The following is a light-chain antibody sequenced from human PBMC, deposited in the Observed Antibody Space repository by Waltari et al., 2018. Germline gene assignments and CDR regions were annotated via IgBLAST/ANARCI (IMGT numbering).Light chain of an antibody. CDR2: NVI. CDR1: SSDVGGYNY. V-gene: IGLV2-14*03. CDR3: TSYTDSRIFDVV. Sequence: QSALTQPASVSGSPGQSITISCTGTSSDVGGYNYVSWYQQHPGKVPKLMIYNVINRPSGVSIRFSGSQSGNTASLTISGLQAEDEADYYCTSYTDSRIFDVVFGGGTRLTVL. J-gene: IGLJ2*01.